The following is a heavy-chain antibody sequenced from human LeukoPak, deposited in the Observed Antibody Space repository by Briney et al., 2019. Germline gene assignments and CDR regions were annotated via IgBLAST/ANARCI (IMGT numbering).Heavy chain of an antibody. D-gene: IGHD3-22*01. CDR2: INSDGSST. J-gene: IGHJ3*02. CDR3: AREAEFADSSGYGDAFDI. CDR1: GFTFSSYW. V-gene: IGHV3-74*01. Sequence: GGSLRLSCAASGFTFSSYWMHWVRQAPGKGLVWVSRINSDGSSTSYADSVKGRFTISRDNAKNTLYLQMNSLRAEDTAVYYCAREAEFADSSGYGDAFDIWGQGTMVTVSS.